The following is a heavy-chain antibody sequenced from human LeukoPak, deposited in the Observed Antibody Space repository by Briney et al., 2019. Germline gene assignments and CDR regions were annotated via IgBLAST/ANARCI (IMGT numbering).Heavy chain of an antibody. CDR3: ARGHHSSGYYYNNWFDP. V-gene: IGHV4-34*01. Sequence: PSETLSLTCAVYGGSFSGYYWSWIRQPPGKGLEWIGEINHSGSTNYNPSLKSRVTISVDTSENQFSLKLSYVTAADTAVYYCARGHHSSGYYYNNWFDPWGQGTLVTVSS. CDR2: INHSGST. D-gene: IGHD3-22*01. CDR1: GGSFSGYY. J-gene: IGHJ5*02.